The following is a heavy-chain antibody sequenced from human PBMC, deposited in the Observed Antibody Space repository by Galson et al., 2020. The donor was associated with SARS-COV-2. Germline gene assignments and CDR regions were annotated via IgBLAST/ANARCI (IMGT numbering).Heavy chain of an antibody. CDR3: ARDLMIRGVDAFDI. Sequence: SQTLSPTCDISGDSVSTSSAAWNWIRQSPSRGLEWLGRTYNRSKCFNDFAVSVKSRITINPDTSKNQFSLHLNSVTPEDTAVYYCARDLMIRGVDAFDIWGQGTTVTVSS. CDR2: TYNRSKCFN. CDR1: GDSVSTSSAA. V-gene: IGHV6-1*01. D-gene: IGHD3-10*01. J-gene: IGHJ3*02.